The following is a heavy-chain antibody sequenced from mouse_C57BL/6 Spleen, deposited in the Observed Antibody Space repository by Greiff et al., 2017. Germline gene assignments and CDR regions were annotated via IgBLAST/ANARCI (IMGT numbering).Heavy chain of an antibody. CDR1: GFTFTDYY. V-gene: IGHV7-3*01. CDR2: IRHKANGYTT. J-gene: IGHJ3*01. CDR3: ASSVAWVAY. Sequence: DVKLVESGGGLVQPGGSLSLSCAASGFTFTDYYMSWVRQPPGKALEWLGFIRHKANGYTTEYSASVKGRFTISRDNSQSILYLQMHALRAEDRATYYCASSVAWVAYWGQGTLVTVSA.